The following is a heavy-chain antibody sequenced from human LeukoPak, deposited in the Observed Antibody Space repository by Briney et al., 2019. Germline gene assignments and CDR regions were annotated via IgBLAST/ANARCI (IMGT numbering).Heavy chain of an antibody. Sequence: PGGSLRLSCAASGFTFSSYAMSWVRQAPGKGLEWVSAISTSGGSTYYADSVKGRFTISRDNSKNTLYLQMNSLRAEDTAVYYCARGDRRWLQFNFFDYWGQGTLVTVSS. J-gene: IGHJ4*02. D-gene: IGHD5-24*01. CDR3: ARGDRRWLQFNFFDY. V-gene: IGHV3-23*01. CDR2: ISTSGGST. CDR1: GFTFSSYA.